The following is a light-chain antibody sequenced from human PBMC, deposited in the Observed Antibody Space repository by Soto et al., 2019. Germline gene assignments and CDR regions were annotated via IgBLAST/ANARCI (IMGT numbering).Light chain of an antibody. Sequence: QSVLTQPASVSGSPGQSITISCTGTSSDVGGYNYVSWYQQHPGKAPKLMIYEVSNRPSGVSNRFSGSKSGNTASLTVSGLQAEDEADYHCSSYAGINNFVVFGGGTKLTVL. CDR1: SSDVGGYNY. V-gene: IGLV2-14*01. CDR3: SSYAGINNFVV. J-gene: IGLJ2*01. CDR2: EVS.